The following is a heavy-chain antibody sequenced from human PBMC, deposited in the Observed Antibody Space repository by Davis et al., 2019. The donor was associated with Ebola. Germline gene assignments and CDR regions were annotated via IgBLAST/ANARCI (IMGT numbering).Heavy chain of an antibody. CDR2: IIPIFGTA. D-gene: IGHD1-26*01. J-gene: IGHJ4*02. V-gene: IGHV1-69*13. Sequence: SVKVSCKASGGTFSSYTISWVRQAPGQGLEWMGGIIPIFGTANYAQKFQGRVTITADESTSTAYMELSSLRSEDTAVYYCARGGSGSYHGSNTFDYWGQGTLVTVSS. CDR3: ARGGSGSYHGSNTFDY. CDR1: GGTFSSYT.